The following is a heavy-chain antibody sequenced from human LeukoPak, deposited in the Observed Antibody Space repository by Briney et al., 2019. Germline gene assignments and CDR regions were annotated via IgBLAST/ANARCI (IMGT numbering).Heavy chain of an antibody. J-gene: IGHJ6*03. CDR1: GFTFSDYY. V-gene: IGHV3-11*01. CDR2: ISSSGSTI. Sequence: PGGSLRLSCAAFGFTFSDYYMSWIRQAPGKGLEWVSYISSSGSTIYYADSVKGRFTISRDNAKNSLYLQMNSLRAEDTAVYYCARGAKYYYYYMDVWGKGTTVTVSS. CDR3: ARGAKYYYYYMDV.